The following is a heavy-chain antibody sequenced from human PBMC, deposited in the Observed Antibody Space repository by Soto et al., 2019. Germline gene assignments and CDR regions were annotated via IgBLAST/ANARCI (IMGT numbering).Heavy chain of an antibody. Sequence: ASVKVSCKASGYTFTSYAMHWVRQAPGQRLEWMGWINAGNGNTKYSQKFQGRVTMTTDTSTSTAYMEMRSLRSDDTAVYYCARDGQYCGGDCYSDFDYWGQGTLVTVSS. CDR2: INAGNGNT. CDR1: GYTFTSYA. CDR3: ARDGQYCGGDCYSDFDY. D-gene: IGHD2-21*02. V-gene: IGHV1-3*01. J-gene: IGHJ4*02.